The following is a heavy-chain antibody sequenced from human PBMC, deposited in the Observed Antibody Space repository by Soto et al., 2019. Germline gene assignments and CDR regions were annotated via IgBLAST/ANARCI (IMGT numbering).Heavy chain of an antibody. Sequence: PGGPLRLSCAASGFTFSRYSMNWLRQAPGKGLERVSYISSSSNSIYYADSVKGRFTISRDNAKNSQHLQMNSLRDEDTAVNYCSMSVEFSTTMCMHWVQGIRASVAA. CDR2: ISSSSNSI. CDR3: SMSVEFSTTMCMH. V-gene: IGHV3-48*02. D-gene: IGHD1-1*01. J-gene: IGHJ4*02. CDR1: GFTFSRYS.